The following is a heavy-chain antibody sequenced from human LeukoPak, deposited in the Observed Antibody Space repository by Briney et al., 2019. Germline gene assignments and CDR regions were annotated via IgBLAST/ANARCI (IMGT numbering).Heavy chain of an antibody. J-gene: IGHJ3*02. CDR1: GGSISRSSNY. CDR3: ARHFGSSGRGDAFDI. Sequence: SDTLSLTCAVSGGSISRSSNYWGWIRQPPGKGLEYIGSIYYSGSAYYNPSLTSRVTISVDTSKNHFPLKLRSVTATDTAVYYCARHFGSSGRGDAFDIWGQGTVVTVSS. V-gene: IGHV4-39*01. CDR2: IYYSGSA. D-gene: IGHD6-19*01.